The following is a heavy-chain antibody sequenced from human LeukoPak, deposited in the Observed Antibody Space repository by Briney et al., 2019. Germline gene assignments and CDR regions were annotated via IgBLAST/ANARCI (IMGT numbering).Heavy chain of an antibody. CDR1: GYSISSGYY. D-gene: IGHD3-10*01. V-gene: IGHV4-38-2*02. CDR2: INHSGST. Sequence: PSETLSLTCTVSGYSISSGYYWSWIRPPPGKGLEWIGEINHSGSTNYNPSLKSRVTISVDTSKNQFSLKLSSVTAADTAVYYCARRSMVRGVRYWGQGTLVTVSS. J-gene: IGHJ4*02. CDR3: ARRSMVRGVRY.